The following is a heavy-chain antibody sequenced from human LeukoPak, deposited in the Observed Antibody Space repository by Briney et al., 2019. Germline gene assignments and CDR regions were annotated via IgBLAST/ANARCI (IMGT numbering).Heavy chain of an antibody. CDR1: GYTFTNYP. V-gene: IGHV7-4-1*02. CDR3: ARDTYCTGGRCYSRVGY. Sequence: GASVKVSCKASGYTFTNYPMNWVRQAPGQGLEWMGWINTNTGNPTYAQGFTERFDFPWDTSVTTAYLQINSLKPEDTAVYFCARDTYCTGGRCYSRVGYWGQGTVVTVSS. D-gene: IGHD2-15*01. CDR2: INTNTGNP. J-gene: IGHJ4*02.